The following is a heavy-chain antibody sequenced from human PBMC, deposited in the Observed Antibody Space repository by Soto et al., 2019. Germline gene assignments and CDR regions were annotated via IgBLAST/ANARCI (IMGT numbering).Heavy chain of an antibody. V-gene: IGHV3-23*01. CDR3: AKAELLHGWFDP. Sequence: GGSLRLSCAASGFTFSSYSMIWVRQAPGKGLEWVSAISGSGGSTYYADSVKGRFTISRDNSKNTLYLQMNSLRAEATAVYYCAKAELLHGWFDPWGQGTLVTVSS. CDR2: ISGSGGST. J-gene: IGHJ5*02. D-gene: IGHD2-15*01. CDR1: GFTFSSYS.